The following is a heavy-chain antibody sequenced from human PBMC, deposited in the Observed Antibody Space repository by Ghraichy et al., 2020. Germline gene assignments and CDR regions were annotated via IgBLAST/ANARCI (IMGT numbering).Heavy chain of an antibody. CDR3: ARAGWSGRQSYYFDY. CDR1: GYTLTSFY. CDR2: INPSGAGT. J-gene: IGHJ4*02. Sequence: ASVKVSCKASGYTLTSFYMHWVRQAPGQGLEWMGIINPSGAGTTYAQKFQGRVTMTRDTSTSTVYMELSSLRSEDTAVYYCARAGWSGRQSYYFDYWGQGTLVTVSS. V-gene: IGHV1-46*01. D-gene: IGHD3-3*01.